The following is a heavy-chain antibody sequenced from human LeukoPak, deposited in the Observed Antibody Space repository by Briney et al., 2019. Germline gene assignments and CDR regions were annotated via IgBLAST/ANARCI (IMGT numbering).Heavy chain of an antibody. V-gene: IGHV4-4*07. CDR2: IYTSGST. Sequence: SETLSLTCTVSGGSISRYYLSWIRQPAGKGLEWIGRIYTSGSTNYNPSLKSRVTISVDKSKNQFSLKLSSVTAADTAVYYCARERRRLRFLEWLLSFDYWGQGTLVTVSS. D-gene: IGHD3-3*01. J-gene: IGHJ4*02. CDR3: ARERRRLRFLEWLLSFDY. CDR1: GGSISRYY.